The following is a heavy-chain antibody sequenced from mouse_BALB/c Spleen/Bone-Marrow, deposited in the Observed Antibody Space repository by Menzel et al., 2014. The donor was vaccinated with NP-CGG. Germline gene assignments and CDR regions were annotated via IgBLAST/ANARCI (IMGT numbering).Heavy chain of an antibody. D-gene: IGHD1-2*01. J-gene: IGHJ2*01. CDR3: ARRGGYDY. CDR1: GCTFTEYT. Sequence: EVQLQQSGPELVKPGPSVKISCKTSGCTFTEYTMHWVKQSHGKSLEWIGSINPNNGGTSYNQKFKGKATLTVDKSSSTAYMELRSLTSEDSAVYYCARRGGYDYWGQGTTLTVSS. V-gene: IGHV1-22*01. CDR2: INPNNGGT.